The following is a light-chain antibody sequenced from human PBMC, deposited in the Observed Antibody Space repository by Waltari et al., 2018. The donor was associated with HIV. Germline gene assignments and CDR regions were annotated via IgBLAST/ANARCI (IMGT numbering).Light chain of an antibody. V-gene: IGLV1-47*01. Sequence: QSVLTQPPSASGTPGQRVTISCSGSSSNIGINYVYWYPQLPGTAPKLLIYRNKQRPSGVPDRFSGSKSGTSASLAISGLRSDDEGDYYCAAWDDSLSGVIFGGGTKLTVL. CDR1: SSNIGINY. J-gene: IGLJ2*01. CDR2: RNK. CDR3: AAWDDSLSGVI.